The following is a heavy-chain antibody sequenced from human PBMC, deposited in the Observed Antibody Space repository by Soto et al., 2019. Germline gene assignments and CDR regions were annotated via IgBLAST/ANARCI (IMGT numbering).Heavy chain of an antibody. CDR2: IFSNDEK. CDR3: ARTNENYYDSSGYMAFDP. D-gene: IGHD3-22*01. V-gene: IGHV2-26*01. J-gene: IGHJ5*02. Sequence: SCPTLVNPTEALTLTCTVSGFSLSNARMGVSWIRQPPGKALEWLAHIFSNDEKSYSTSLKSRLTISKDTSKSQVVLTMTNMEPVETATYYCARTNENYYDSSGYMAFDPWGQGTLVTVS. CDR1: GFSLSNARMG.